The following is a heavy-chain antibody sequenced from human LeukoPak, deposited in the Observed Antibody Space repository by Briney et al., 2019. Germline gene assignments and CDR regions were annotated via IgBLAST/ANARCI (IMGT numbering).Heavy chain of an antibody. J-gene: IGHJ4*02. CDR2: INPNSGRT. V-gene: IGHV1-2*02. Sequence: ASVKVSCKASGYTFTGYYMHWVRQAPGQGLEWMGWINPNSGRTNYAQKFQGRVTMTRDTSISTAYMGLSRLRSDDTAVYYCATLGLDYLPLFDYWGQGTLVTVSS. CDR1: GYTFTGYY. CDR3: ATLGLDYLPLFDY. D-gene: IGHD3-16*01.